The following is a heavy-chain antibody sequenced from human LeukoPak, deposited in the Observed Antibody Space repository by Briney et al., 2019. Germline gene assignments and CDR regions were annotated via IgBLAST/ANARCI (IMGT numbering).Heavy chain of an antibody. V-gene: IGHV4-59*01. CDR3: AGSDY. CDR2: IYYSGST. CDR1: GGSTSSYY. J-gene: IGHJ4*02. Sequence: SETLSLTCTVSGGSTSSYYWSWIRQPPGKGLEWIGYIYYSGSTNYNPSLKSRVTISVDTSKNQFSLKLSSVTAADTAVYYCAGSDYWGQGTLVTVSS.